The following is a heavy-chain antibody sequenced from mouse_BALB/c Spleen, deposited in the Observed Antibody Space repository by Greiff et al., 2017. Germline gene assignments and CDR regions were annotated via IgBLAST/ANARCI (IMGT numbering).Heavy chain of an antibody. CDR1: GFTFSSYT. J-gene: IGHJ4*01. CDR2: ISSGGSYT. V-gene: IGHV5-6-4*01. Sequence: EVQRVESGGGLVKPGGSLKLSCAASGFTFSSYTMSWVRQTPEKRLEWVATISSGGSYTYYPDSVKGRFTISRDNAKNTLYLQMSSLKSEDTAMYYCTRDDYDDAMDYWGQGTSVTVSS. CDR3: TRDDYDDAMDY. D-gene: IGHD2-4*01.